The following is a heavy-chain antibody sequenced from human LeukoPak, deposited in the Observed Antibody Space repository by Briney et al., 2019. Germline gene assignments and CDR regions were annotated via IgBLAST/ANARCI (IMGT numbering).Heavy chain of an antibody. Sequence: GESLKISCMGSGYSFTSYWIGWVRQMPGKGLEWMGIIYPGDSDTRYSPSFQGQVIISADKSISTAYLQWSSLKASDTAMYYCARHGSGNGVAYDYWGQGTLVTVSS. CDR2: IYPGDSDT. CDR3: ARHGSGNGVAYDY. V-gene: IGHV5-51*01. D-gene: IGHD3-10*01. J-gene: IGHJ4*02. CDR1: GYSFTSYW.